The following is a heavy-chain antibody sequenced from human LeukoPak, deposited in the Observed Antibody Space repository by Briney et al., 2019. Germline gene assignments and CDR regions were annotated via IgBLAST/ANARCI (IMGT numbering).Heavy chain of an antibody. CDR1: GFTFSSYA. Sequence: RSGGSLRLSCAASGFTFSSYAMSWVRQAPGKGLEWVSAISGSGGSTYYADSVKGRFTISRDNSKNTLHLQMNSLRAEDTAVYYCAKHSIRMIVVEVGSWGQGTLVTVSS. CDR2: ISGSGGST. V-gene: IGHV3-23*01. J-gene: IGHJ5*02. D-gene: IGHD3-22*01. CDR3: AKHSIRMIVVEVGS.